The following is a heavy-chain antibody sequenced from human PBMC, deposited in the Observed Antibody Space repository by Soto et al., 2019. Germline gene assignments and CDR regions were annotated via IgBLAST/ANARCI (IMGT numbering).Heavy chain of an antibody. V-gene: IGHV1-69*13. CDR3: AVSIAASLHYYYLDY. CDR1: GDTFRNYA. D-gene: IGHD6-6*01. Sequence: SVKVSCKASGDTFRNYAISWVRQAPGQGLEWTGGIIPMFGTANYAQKFQGRVTIIADESTSTAYMELSSLRSEDTAVYYCAVSIAASLHYYYLDYWGQGTLVTVSS. J-gene: IGHJ4*02. CDR2: IIPMFGTA.